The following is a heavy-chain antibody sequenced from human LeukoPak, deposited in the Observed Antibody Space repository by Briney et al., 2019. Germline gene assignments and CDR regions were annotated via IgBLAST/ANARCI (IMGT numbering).Heavy chain of an antibody. Sequence: KPSETLSLTCAVYGGSFTSYYWSWIRQPPGKGLEWIGEINHHGDTNSNPSLKSRVTMSIDTSRAQFSLRLRSVTAADTAIYYCARNGGNSDFDYWGQGTLVTVSS. D-gene: IGHD4-23*01. CDR3: ARNGGNSDFDY. J-gene: IGHJ4*02. V-gene: IGHV4-34*01. CDR1: GGSFTSYY. CDR2: INHHGDT.